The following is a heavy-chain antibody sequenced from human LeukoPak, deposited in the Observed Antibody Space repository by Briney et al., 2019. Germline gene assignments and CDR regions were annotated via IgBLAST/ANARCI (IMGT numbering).Heavy chain of an antibody. CDR3: ARDHYDSHGYASWFDP. Sequence: GGSLRLSCTASGFTFSAYEMNWVRQAPGKGLEWISYISSSGTTIYYADSVKGRFTISRDNAKNSLFLQMNSLRVQDTAVYYCARDHYDSHGYASWFDPWGQGTLVTVSS. CDR1: GFTFSAYE. CDR2: ISSSGTTI. J-gene: IGHJ5*02. V-gene: IGHV3-48*03. D-gene: IGHD3-22*01.